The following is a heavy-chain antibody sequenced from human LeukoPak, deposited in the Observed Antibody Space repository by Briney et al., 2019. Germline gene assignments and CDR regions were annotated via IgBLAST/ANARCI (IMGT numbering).Heavy chain of an antibody. D-gene: IGHD2-2*01. CDR3: ARARAGYCSSTSCQNWFDP. J-gene: IGHJ5*02. CDR1: GYTFTGYY. Sequence: GASVKVSCKASGYTFTGYYMHWVRQAPGQGLEWMGWIYPNSGGTNYAQKFQGRVTMTRDTSISTAYMELSRLRSDDTAVYYCARARAGYCSSTSCQNWFDPWGQGTLVTVSS. CDR2: IYPNSGGT. V-gene: IGHV1-2*02.